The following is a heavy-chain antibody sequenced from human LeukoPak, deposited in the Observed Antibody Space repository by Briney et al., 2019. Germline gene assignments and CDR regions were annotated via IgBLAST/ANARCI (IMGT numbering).Heavy chain of an antibody. CDR3: ARGPETYYYDSSSYY. CDR1: GFTFSNYW. V-gene: IGHV3-74*01. J-gene: IGHJ4*02. Sequence: GSLRPSCAASGFTFSNYWMHWVRQAPGKGLVWVSRINSDGINTSYADSVKGRFTISRDNAKNTLNLQMNSLRAEDTAVYYCARGPETYYYDSSSYYRGQGTLVTVSS. D-gene: IGHD3-22*01. CDR2: INSDGINT.